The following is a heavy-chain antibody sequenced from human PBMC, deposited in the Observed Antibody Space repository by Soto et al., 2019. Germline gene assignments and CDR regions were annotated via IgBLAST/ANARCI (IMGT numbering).Heavy chain of an antibody. Sequence: QVQLQESGPGLVQPSETLSLTCTVSGGSVTSGSYHWTWIRQPPGKGLEWIGQRGSTNYNPSLRSRITISVDTSKNQFSLNLSSLTAADSAVYYCAVYIAGAGGDGYWGRGTLVTVSS. CDR3: AVYIAGAGGDGY. D-gene: IGHD6-19*01. CDR2: QRGST. J-gene: IGHJ4*02. V-gene: IGHV4-61*01. CDR1: GGSVTSGSYH.